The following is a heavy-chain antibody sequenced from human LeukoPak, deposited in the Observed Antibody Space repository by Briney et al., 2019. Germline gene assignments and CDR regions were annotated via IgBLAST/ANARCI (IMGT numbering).Heavy chain of an antibody. CDR3: AGQLWLSQNDY. Sequence: SETLSLTCTVSGGSISSSGYYWGWIRQPPGKGLEWIGSIYSSGSTYYNPSHKRRVTISVDTSKHQFSLKLSSVTAGDTAVYYCAGQLWLSQNDYWGQGTLVTVSS. CDR1: GGSISSSGYY. V-gene: IGHV4-39*01. J-gene: IGHJ4*02. CDR2: IYSSGST. D-gene: IGHD3-10*01.